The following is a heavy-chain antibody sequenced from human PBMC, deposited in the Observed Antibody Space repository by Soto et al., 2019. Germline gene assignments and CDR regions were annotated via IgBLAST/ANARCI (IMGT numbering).Heavy chain of an antibody. CDR1: GGTFSSYA. D-gene: IGHD2-21*02. V-gene: IGHV1-69*01. CDR2: IIPIFGTA. CDR3: ARVSSEIVVTADWYFDL. Sequence: QVQLVQSGAEVKKPGSSVKVSCKASGGTFSSYAISWVRQAPGQGLEWVGGIIPIFGTANYAQKFQGRVTITADESTSTAYMELSSLRSEDTAVYYCARVSSEIVVTADWYFDLWGRGTLVTVSS. J-gene: IGHJ2*01.